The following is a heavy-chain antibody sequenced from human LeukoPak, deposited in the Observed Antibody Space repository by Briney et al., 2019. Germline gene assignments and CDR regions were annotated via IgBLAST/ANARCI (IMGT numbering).Heavy chain of an antibody. D-gene: IGHD3-10*01. J-gene: IGHJ4*02. CDR3: ARDVAPLYYYGSGSFLFDH. CDR1: GFTFRSYE. Sequence: GGSLRLSCAASGFTFRSYEMNWVRQAPGKGLEWVSYISSSGSTIYYADSVKGRFTISRDNAKNSLYLQMNSLRAEDTAVYYCARDVAPLYYYGSGSFLFDHWGQGTLVTVSS. V-gene: IGHV3-48*03. CDR2: ISSSGSTI.